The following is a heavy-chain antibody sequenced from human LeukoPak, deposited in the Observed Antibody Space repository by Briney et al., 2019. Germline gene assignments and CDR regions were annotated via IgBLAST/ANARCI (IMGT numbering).Heavy chain of an antibody. CDR3: ARETTSGWYRDYYYMDV. CDR1: GFTFSSYE. J-gene: IGHJ6*03. CDR2: ISYDGSNK. D-gene: IGHD6-19*01. Sequence: GGSLRLSCAASGFTFSSYEMNWVRQAPGKGLEWVAVISYDGSNKYYADSVKGRFTISRDNSKNTLYLQMNSLRAEDTAVYYCARETTSGWYRDYYYMDVWGKGTTVTVSS. V-gene: IGHV3-30*04.